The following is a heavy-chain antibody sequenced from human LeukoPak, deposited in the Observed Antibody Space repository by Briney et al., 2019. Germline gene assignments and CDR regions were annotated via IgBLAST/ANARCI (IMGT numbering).Heavy chain of an antibody. Sequence: PGGSLRLSCTASGFTFGDYAMSWVRQAPGKGLEWVGFIRSKAYGGTTEYAASVKGRFTVSRDDSKSIAYLQMNSLKTEDKAVYYCTRYRDYYDSSGPKGPFDYWGQGTLVTVSS. CDR2: IRSKAYGGTT. CDR1: GFTFGDYA. D-gene: IGHD3-22*01. CDR3: TRYRDYYDSSGPKGPFDY. V-gene: IGHV3-49*04. J-gene: IGHJ4*02.